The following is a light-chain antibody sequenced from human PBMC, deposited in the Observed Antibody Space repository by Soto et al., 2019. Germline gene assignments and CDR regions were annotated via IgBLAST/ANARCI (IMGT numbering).Light chain of an antibody. V-gene: IGKV3-20*01. CDR1: QSVSSSY. CDR2: GAS. CDR3: QQYGSSPPWT. J-gene: IGKJ1*01. Sequence: EIVVTQSPGTLSLSPGERATLSCRASQSVSSSYLACYPQKPGQTPRLLIYGASSRATGIPGRFSGSGSGTDFTLTISRLEPEDFSVYYCQQYGSSPPWTFGQGTKVEIK.